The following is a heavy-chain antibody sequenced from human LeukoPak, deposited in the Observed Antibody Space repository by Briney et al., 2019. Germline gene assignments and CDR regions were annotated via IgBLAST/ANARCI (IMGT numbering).Heavy chain of an antibody. J-gene: IGHJ6*02. V-gene: IGHV3-30*03. Sequence: GRSLRLSCVSRLTFTTYGFHWVRQVPGKGLEWVAVISSDGSNSKYAESVKGRFAISRDNAKSTLYLQMNSLRNDDTAVYYCARADGSGISHLSVYGMDVWGQGTTVTVS. D-gene: IGHD3-10*01. CDR3: ARADGSGISHLSVYGMDV. CDR2: ISSDGSNS. CDR1: RLTFTTYG.